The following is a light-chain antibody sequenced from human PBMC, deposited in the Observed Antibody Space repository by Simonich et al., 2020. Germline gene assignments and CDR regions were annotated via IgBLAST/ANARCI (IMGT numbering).Light chain of an antibody. V-gene: IGLV2-14*01. J-gene: IGLJ3*02. CDR3: SSYTSSSTLV. CDR1: SSDGGGYNY. CDR2: GVS. Sequence: QSALTQPASVSGSPVQSISISCTGTSSDGGGYNYVSWYQQYPGKAPKLRSEGVSKQPSGVANRFSGSKNGNTASLTITGLQAEDEADYYCSSYTSSSTLVFGGGTKLTVL.